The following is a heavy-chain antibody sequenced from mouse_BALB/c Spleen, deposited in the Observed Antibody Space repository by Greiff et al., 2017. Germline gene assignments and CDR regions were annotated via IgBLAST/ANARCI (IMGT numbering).Heavy chain of an antibody. J-gene: IGHJ4*01. CDR1: GFTFSDYG. V-gene: IGHV5-15*02. D-gene: IGHD4-1*01. CDR2: ISNLAYSI. CDR3: ARELGNYAMDY. Sequence: EVKLVESGGGLVQPGGSRKLSCAASGFTFSDYGMAWVRQAPGKGPEWVAFISNLAYSIYYADTVTGRFTISRENAKNTLYLEMSSLRSEDTAMYYCARELGNYAMDYWGQGTSVTVSS.